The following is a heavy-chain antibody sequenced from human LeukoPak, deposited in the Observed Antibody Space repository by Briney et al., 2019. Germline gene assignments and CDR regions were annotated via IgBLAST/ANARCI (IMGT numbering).Heavy chain of an antibody. CDR3: ARVPWIQLWARGAFDI. D-gene: IGHD5-18*01. J-gene: IGHJ3*02. CDR2: ISYDGSNK. V-gene: IGHV3-30*04. CDR1: GFTFSSYA. Sequence: GGSLRLSCAASGFTFSSYAMHWVRQAPGKGLEWVAVISYDGSNKYYADSVKGRFTISRDNSKNTLYLQMNSLRAEDTAVYYCARVPWIQLWARGAFDIWGQGTMVTVSS.